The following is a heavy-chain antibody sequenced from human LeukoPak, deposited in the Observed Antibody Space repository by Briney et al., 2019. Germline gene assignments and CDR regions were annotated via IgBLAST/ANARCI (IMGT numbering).Heavy chain of an antibody. V-gene: IGHV3-7*05. D-gene: IGHD7-27*01. CDR3: ARLNWGHDY. Sequence: GGSLRLSCAAPGFTFSSYWMSWVRQAPGKGLEWVANIKQDGSEKYYVDSVKGRFTISRDNAKNSLYLQMNSLRAEDAAVYYCARLNWGHDYWGQGTLVTVSS. J-gene: IGHJ4*02. CDR1: GFTFSSYW. CDR2: IKQDGSEK.